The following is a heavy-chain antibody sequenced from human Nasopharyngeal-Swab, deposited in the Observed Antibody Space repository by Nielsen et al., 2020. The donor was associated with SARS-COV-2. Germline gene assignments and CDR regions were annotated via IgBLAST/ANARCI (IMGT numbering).Heavy chain of an antibody. V-gene: IGHV4-59*01. CDR3: ARLAGRTAFDI. Sequence: SETLSLTCTVSGCSISSYYWSWIRQPPGKGLEWIGYIYYSGSTNYNPSLKSRVTISVDTSKNQFSLKLSSVTAADTAVYYCARLAGRTAFDIWGQGTMVTVSS. D-gene: IGHD6-13*01. CDR1: GCSISSYY. CDR2: IYYSGST. J-gene: IGHJ3*02.